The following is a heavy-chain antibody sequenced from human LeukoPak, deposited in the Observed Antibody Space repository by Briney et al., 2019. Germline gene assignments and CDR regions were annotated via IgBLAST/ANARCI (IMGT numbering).Heavy chain of an antibody. V-gene: IGHV3-23*01. CDR2: ITSGGGST. D-gene: IGHD6-19*01. CDR1: GVTFSSYA. Sequence: GGSLRLSCPASGVTFSSYAMSWVRQAPGKGLEWVSAITSGGGSTYYADSVKGRFTISRDNSKNTLYLQMNSLRAEDTAVYYCAKGSSSGWPYYFEYWGQGTLVTVPS. J-gene: IGHJ4*02. CDR3: AKGSSSGWPYYFEY.